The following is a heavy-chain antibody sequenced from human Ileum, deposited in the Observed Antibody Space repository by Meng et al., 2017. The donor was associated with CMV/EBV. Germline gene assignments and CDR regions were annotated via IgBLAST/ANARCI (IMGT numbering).Heavy chain of an antibody. D-gene: IGHD4-17*01. J-gene: IGHJ4*02. V-gene: IGHV3-72*01. CDR1: GFTFSDHY. CDR3: TRLPTDSDYGDYFDS. CDR2: TANKGNSYTT. Sequence: EVQLVESGGGWVQPGGSLRLSCAASGFTFSDHYMEWVRQAPGKGLECVGRTANKGNSYTTEYAASVKGRFTISRDDSKNPLYLQMNSLNTEDTAVYYCTRLPTDSDYGDYFDSWGQGALVTVSS.